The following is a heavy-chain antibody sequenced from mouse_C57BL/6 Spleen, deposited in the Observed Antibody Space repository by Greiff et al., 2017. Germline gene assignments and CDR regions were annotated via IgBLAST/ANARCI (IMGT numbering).Heavy chain of an antibody. CDR3: IHYAMDY. V-gene: IGHV1-15*01. Sequence: VQLQQSGAELVRPGASVTLSCQASGYTFTDYEMHWVKQTPVHGLEWIGAIDPETGGTAYNQKFKGKAILTADKSSSTAYMELRSLTSEDSAVYYCIHYAMDYWGQGTSVTVSS. J-gene: IGHJ4*01. CDR2: IDPETGGT. CDR1: GYTFTDYE.